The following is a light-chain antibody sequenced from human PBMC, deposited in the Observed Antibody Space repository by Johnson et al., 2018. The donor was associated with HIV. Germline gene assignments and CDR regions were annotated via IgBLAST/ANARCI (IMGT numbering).Light chain of an antibody. Sequence: QPVLTQPPSVSAAPGQKVTISCSGSSSNIGNNYVSWYQQLPGTAPKLLIYENNKRPSGIPDRFSASKSGTSASLAISGLQAEDEADYYCAAWDDSRNGHVFGTGTKVTVL. J-gene: IGLJ1*01. CDR3: AAWDDSRNGHV. CDR2: ENN. CDR1: SSNIGNNY. V-gene: IGLV1-51*02.